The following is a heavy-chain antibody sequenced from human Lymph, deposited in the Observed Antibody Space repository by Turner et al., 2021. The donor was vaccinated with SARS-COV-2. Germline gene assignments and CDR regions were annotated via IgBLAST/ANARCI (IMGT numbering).Heavy chain of an antibody. V-gene: IGHV3-23*01. CDR2: ISGSGGST. Sequence: EVQLLESGGGLVQPGGSLRLSCAVSGFTFSSYAMSWVRQGPGKGLEWVSVISGSGGSTYYADSVKGRFTISRDNSKNTLYLQMNSLRAEDTAVYYCAKNEMAMIVVVITLFDYWGQGTLVTVSS. D-gene: IGHD3-22*01. CDR3: AKNEMAMIVVVITLFDY. J-gene: IGHJ4*02. CDR1: GFTFSSYA.